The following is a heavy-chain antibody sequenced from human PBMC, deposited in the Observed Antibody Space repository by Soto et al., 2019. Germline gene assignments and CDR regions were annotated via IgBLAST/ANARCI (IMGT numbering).Heavy chain of an antibody. Sequence: QVQLQESGPGLVKPSETLSLTCTVSGGSISSYYWSWVRQPTGKRLEWIGYIYYSGSTNYNPSLKSRVTISVDTSKNQFSLKLSSVTAADSAVYYCARHPGASFDYGGQGTLVTVSS. J-gene: IGHJ4*02. V-gene: IGHV4-59*01. CDR3: ARHPGASFDY. D-gene: IGHD7-27*01. CDR2: IYYSGST. CDR1: GGSISSYY.